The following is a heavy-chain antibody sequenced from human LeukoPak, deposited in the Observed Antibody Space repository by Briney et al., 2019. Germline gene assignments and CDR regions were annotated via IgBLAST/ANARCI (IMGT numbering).Heavy chain of an antibody. D-gene: IGHD2-21*01. CDR1: GFIFSSYS. CDR2: ISSSGRTI. V-gene: IGHV3-48*01. CDR3: AKVDCGDTGCRRFDL. Sequence: GGSLRLSCAASGFIFSSYSMTWVRQAPGKGLEWVSYISSSGRTIYYADSVKGRFTISRDNAKNSLYLQMNSLRAEDTAVYYCAKVDCGDTGCRRFDLWGRGTLVTVSS. J-gene: IGHJ2*01.